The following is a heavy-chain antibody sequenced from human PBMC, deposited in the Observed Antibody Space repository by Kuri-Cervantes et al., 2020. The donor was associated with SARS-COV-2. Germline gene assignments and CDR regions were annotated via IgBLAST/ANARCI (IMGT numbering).Heavy chain of an antibody. Sequence: GESLKISCAASGLTFSSTGMYWVRQAPGKGLEWVAFIRYDGSNKYYADSVKGRFTISRDNSKNTLYLQMNSLRAEDTAVYYCAKALRAAIPHWGQGTLVTVSS. V-gene: IGHV3-30*02. CDR1: GLTFSSTG. CDR3: AKALRAAIPH. D-gene: IGHD2-2*02. J-gene: IGHJ4*02. CDR2: IRYDGSNK.